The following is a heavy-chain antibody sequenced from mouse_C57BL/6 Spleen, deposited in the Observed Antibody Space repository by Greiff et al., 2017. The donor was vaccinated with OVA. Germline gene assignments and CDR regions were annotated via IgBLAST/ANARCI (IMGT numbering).Heavy chain of an antibody. Sequence: VHVKQSGPELVKPGASVKISCKASGYSFTDYNMNWVKQSNGKSLEWIGVINPNYGTTSYNQKFKGKATLTVDQSSSTAYMQLNSLTSEDSAVYYCARGGWTGGYFDYWGQGTTLTVSS. J-gene: IGHJ2*01. CDR1: GYSFTDYN. CDR2: INPNYGTT. CDR3: ARGGWTGGYFDY. V-gene: IGHV1-39*01.